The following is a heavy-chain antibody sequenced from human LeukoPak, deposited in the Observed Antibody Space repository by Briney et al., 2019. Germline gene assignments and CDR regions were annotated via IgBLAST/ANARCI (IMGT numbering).Heavy chain of an antibody. V-gene: IGHV3-23*01. CDR2: ISDSGYRT. J-gene: IGHJ4*02. CDR3: AKGGLCSSGTCYSPPVDY. D-gene: IGHD2-15*01. CDR1: VCSFSSHS. Sequence: PGGSLRLSCAASVCSFSSHSMTWVRQAPGKGLEWVSGISDSGYRTYYADSVKRRFTTSRDNSKNTLYLQMNRLRAEDTAVYYCAKGGLCSSGTCYSPPVDYWGQGTLVTVSS.